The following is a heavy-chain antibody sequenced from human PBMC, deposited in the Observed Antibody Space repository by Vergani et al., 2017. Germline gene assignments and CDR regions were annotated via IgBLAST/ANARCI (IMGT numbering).Heavy chain of an antibody. CDR1: GFTFSSYT. CDR3: AKDHMVRGAPLYYFDY. J-gene: IGHJ4*02. Sequence: EVRLLESGGGLVQPGGSLRLSCVGSGFTFSSYTMSWVRQAPGEGLEWVSAISGSGGSTYYADSVKGRFTISRDNSKNTLYLQMNSLRAEDTAVYYCAKDHMVRGAPLYYFDYWGQGTLVTVSS. D-gene: IGHD3-10*01. CDR2: ISGSGGST. V-gene: IGHV3-23*01.